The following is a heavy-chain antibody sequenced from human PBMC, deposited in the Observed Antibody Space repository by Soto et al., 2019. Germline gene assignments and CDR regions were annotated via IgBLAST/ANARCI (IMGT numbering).Heavy chain of an antibody. J-gene: IGHJ4*02. CDR1: EFTFSNYA. CDR3: AKDLSKSGVLVFDY. CDR2: ISGNDDST. D-gene: IGHD3-22*01. Sequence: EVQLLESGGGLVQPGGSLRLSCVASEFTFSNYAMSWVRQAPGKGLEWVSAISGNDDSTYYADSVKGRCIISRDNSKNTLDLQMNSLRAQDTAVYYCAKDLSKSGVLVFDYWGQGIRVTVSS. V-gene: IGHV3-23*01.